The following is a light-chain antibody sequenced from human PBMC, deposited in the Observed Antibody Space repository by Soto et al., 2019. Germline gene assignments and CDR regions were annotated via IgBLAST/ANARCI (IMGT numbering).Light chain of an antibody. CDR2: AAS. CDR1: QGISSY. Sequence: AILMTRSPSSVSSSAGDRVTITFLASQGISSYLAWYQQKPGKAPKLLIYAASSLQSGVPSRFSGSGSGTDFTLTISSLQPEDFATYYCQQSYSTPITFGQGTRLEIK. V-gene: IGKV1-8*01. CDR3: QQSYSTPIT. J-gene: IGKJ5*01.